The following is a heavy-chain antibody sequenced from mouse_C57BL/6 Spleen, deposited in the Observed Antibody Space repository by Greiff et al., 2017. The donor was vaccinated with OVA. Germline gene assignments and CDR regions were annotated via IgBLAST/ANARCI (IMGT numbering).Heavy chain of an antibody. CDR2: ISSGGSYT. CDR3: ARRGMITNYFDY. V-gene: IGHV5-6*01. J-gene: IGHJ2*01. D-gene: IGHD2-4*01. CDR1: GFTFSSYG. Sequence: EVQLVESGGDLVKPGGSLKLSCAASGFTFSSYGMSWVRQTPDKRLEWVATISSGGSYTYYPDSVKGRFPISRDNAKNTLYLQMSSLKSEDTAMYYCARRGMITNYFDYWGQGTTLTVSS.